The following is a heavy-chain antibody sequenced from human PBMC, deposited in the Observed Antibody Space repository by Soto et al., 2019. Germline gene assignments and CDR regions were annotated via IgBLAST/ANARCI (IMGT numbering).Heavy chain of an antibody. CDR3: AKLSPFDY. Sequence: FLRVACPASGFSCSRYAMCRVRQAPGKGLEWVSAISGSGGSTYYADSVKGRFTISRDNSKNTLYLQMNSLRAEDTAVYYCAKLSPFDYWGQGTLVTVS. V-gene: IGHV3-23*01. CDR1: GFSCSRYA. J-gene: IGHJ4*02. CDR2: ISGSGGST.